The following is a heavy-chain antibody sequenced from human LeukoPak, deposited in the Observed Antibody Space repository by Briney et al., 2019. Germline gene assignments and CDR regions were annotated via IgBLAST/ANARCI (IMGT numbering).Heavy chain of an antibody. V-gene: IGHV4-4*02. CDR1: GDSINTNNW. Sequence: PSGTLSLTCAVSGDSINTNNWWSWVRQPPGKGLEWIGEIYHSGTTKYNPSLMSRVTMSTDKSQNEFSLKLSSVTAADTAVYYCVREARTRSGWPYFDSWGQGTLVTVPP. CDR3: VREARTRSGWPYFDS. CDR2: IYHSGTT. D-gene: IGHD6-25*01. J-gene: IGHJ4*02.